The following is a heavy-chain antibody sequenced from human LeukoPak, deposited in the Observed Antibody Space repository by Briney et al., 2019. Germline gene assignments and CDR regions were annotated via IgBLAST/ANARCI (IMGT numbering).Heavy chain of an antibody. V-gene: IGHV1-46*01. J-gene: IGHJ4*02. CDR3: ASALGIGGYYFDY. Sequence: ASVKVSCKASGYTFIDSYIHWVRQGPGQGLEWMGWINPSGGSTSYAQKFQGRVTMTRDTSTSTVYMELSSLRSEDTAVYYCASALGIGGYYFDYWGQGTLVTVSS. CDR1: GYTFIDSY. D-gene: IGHD7-27*01. CDR2: INPSGGST.